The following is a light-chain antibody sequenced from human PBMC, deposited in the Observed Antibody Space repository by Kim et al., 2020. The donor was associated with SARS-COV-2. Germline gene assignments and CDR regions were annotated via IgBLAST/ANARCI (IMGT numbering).Light chain of an antibody. CDR3: SSYAGSNVV. Sequence: QSALTQPPSASGSPGQSVTISCTGTSSDVGGNNYVSWYQHHPGKAPKLMIYEVSERPSGVPDRFSGSKSGNTASLTVSGLQTEDEADYYCSSYAGSNVVFGGGTKLTVL. CDR2: EVS. CDR1: SSDVGGNNY. V-gene: IGLV2-8*01. J-gene: IGLJ2*01.